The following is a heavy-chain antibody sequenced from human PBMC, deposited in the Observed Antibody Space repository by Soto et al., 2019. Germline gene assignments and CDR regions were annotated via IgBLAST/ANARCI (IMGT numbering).Heavy chain of an antibody. CDR2: IYYSGST. V-gene: IGHV4-31*03. CDR3: ASSPALYSGYDDYYYYGMDV. J-gene: IGHJ6*02. Sequence: PSESLSLTCTVSGGSISSGGYYWSWIRQHPGKGLEWIGYIYYSGSTYYNPSLKSRVTISVDTSKNQFSLKLSSVTAADTAVYYCASSPALYSGYDDYYYYGMDVWGQGTTVTVSS. D-gene: IGHD5-12*01. CDR1: GGSISSGGYY.